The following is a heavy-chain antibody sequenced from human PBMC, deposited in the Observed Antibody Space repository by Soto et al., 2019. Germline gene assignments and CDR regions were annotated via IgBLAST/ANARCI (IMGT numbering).Heavy chain of an antibody. CDR1: GFTFSTYA. CDR3: AQDQGYIYGSYFDY. Sequence: GGSLRLSCAASGFTFSTYAMSWVRQAPGKGLEWVSGISGSSSATYYADSVKGRFTISRDDSKRTLYLQMNSLRAEDTAVYYCAQDQGYIYGSYFDYWGQGTLVTVSS. J-gene: IGHJ4*02. D-gene: IGHD5-18*01. CDR2: ISGSSSAT. V-gene: IGHV3-23*01.